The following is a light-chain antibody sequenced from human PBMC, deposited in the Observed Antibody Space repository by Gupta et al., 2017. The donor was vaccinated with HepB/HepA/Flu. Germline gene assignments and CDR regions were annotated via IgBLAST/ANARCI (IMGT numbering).Light chain of an antibody. J-gene: IGLJ3*02. CDR1: SSNIGSNY. V-gene: IGLV1-47*01. CDR2: GNN. CDR3: ASWDDSLTGPV. Sequence: SVLTQPPSASGTPGQRVPISCPGSSSNIGSNYAYWYQHLPGTAPKLLIYGNNQRPSGVPGRFSGSKSGTSASLAISGLRSEDETNYYCASWDDSLTGPVFGGGTKMTVL.